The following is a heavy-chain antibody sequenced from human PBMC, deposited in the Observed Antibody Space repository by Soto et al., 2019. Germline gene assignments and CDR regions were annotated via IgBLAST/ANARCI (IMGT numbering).Heavy chain of an antibody. Sequence: QVQLVESGGGVVQPGRSLRLSCAASGFTFSSYAMHWVRQAPGKGLEWVAVISYDGSNKYYADSVKGRFTISRDNSKNTLSLQMNTRSAGDTVVYYCASPPFYYYYYGMAVWGQGTTVTVSS. CDR2: ISYDGSNK. CDR3: ASPPFYYYYYGMAV. CDR1: GFTFSSYA. J-gene: IGHJ6*02. V-gene: IGHV3-30-3*01.